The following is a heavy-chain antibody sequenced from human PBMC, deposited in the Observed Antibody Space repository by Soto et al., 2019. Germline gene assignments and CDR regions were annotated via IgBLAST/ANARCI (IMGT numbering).Heavy chain of an antibody. Sequence: GGSLRLSCASSGFTFTNAWMNLVRQAPGKGLEWVGLIKTRPEGGTTHYAVSVNGRFTISRDDSKNTLFLQMSSLKTEDTAVYYCTTLGSHYFFHNFDVWGQGTTVTVSS. CDR2: IKTRPEGGTT. CDR3: TTLGSHYFFHNFDV. D-gene: IGHD1-26*01. J-gene: IGHJ6*02. V-gene: IGHV3-15*07. CDR1: GFTFTNAW.